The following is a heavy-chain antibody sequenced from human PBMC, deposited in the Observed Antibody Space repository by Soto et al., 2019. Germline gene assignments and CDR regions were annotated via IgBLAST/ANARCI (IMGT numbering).Heavy chain of an antibody. V-gene: IGHV4-31*03. Sequence: QVQLQESGPGLVKPSQTLSLTCTVSGGSISSGGYYWSWIRQHPGKGLEWIGYIYYSGSTYYNPSLKGRVTISVDTSKNQFSLKLSSVTAADTAVYYCARGLATGYYYYMDVWGKGTTVTVSS. D-gene: IGHD5-12*01. J-gene: IGHJ6*03. CDR1: GGSISSGGYY. CDR3: ARGLATGYYYYMDV. CDR2: IYYSGST.